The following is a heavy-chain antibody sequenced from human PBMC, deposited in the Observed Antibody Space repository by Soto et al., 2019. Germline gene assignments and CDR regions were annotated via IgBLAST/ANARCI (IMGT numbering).Heavy chain of an antibody. J-gene: IGHJ4*02. CDR1: GFTFSDYY. V-gene: IGHV3-11*05. CDR3: ASDAGHTMVRGVITDLDY. D-gene: IGHD3-10*01. CDR2: ISSSSSYT. Sequence: QVQLVESGGGLVKPGGSLRLSCAASGFTFSDYYMSWIRQAPGKGLEWVSYISSSSSYTNYADSVKGRFTISRDNAKNALYLQMTSLSAEDTAVYYCASDAGHTMVRGVITDLDYWGQGTLVTVSS.